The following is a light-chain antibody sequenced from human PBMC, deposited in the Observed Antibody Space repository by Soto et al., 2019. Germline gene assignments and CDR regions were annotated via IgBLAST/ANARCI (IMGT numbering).Light chain of an antibody. J-gene: IGLJ1*01. V-gene: IGLV2-8*01. CDR2: EVN. Sequence: QSVLTQPPSPSGSPGQSVAISCTGSSIDVGGYNYVSWYQQHPGKAPQLIIYEVNKRPSGVPDRFSGSKSGNTASLTVSGLQAEDEADYYCSSYAGSSNVFGTGTKVTVL. CDR1: SIDVGGYNY. CDR3: SSYAGSSNV.